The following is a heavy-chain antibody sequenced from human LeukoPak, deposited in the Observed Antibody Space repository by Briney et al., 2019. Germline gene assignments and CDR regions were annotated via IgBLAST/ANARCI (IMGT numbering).Heavy chain of an antibody. CDR2: IIPIFGIA. CDR3: ASCSSTSCSPYYYYYGMDV. CDR1: GGTFSSYA. J-gene: IGHJ6*02. Sequence: SVKVSCKASGGTFSSYAISWVRQAPGQGLEWMGRIIPIFGIANYAQKFQGRVTITADKSTSTAYMELSSLRSEDTAVYYCASCSSTSCSPYYYYYGMDVWGQGTTVTVSS. D-gene: IGHD2-2*01. V-gene: IGHV1-69*04.